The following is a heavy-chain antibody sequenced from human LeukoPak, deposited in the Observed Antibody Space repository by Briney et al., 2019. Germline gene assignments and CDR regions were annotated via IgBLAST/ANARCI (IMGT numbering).Heavy chain of an antibody. V-gene: IGHV1-18*01. CDR1: GYTFTSYG. CDR2: ISAYNGIT. D-gene: IGHD3-10*01. J-gene: IGHJ6*02. Sequence: ASVKVSCKASGYTFTSYGISWVRQAPGQGLEWMGWISAYNGITNYAQKLQGRVTMTTDTSTSTVYMELRSLRSDDTAVYYCARGPRITRITMVRGVIITVVGMDVWGQGTTVTVSS. CDR3: ARGPRITRITMVRGVIITVVGMDV.